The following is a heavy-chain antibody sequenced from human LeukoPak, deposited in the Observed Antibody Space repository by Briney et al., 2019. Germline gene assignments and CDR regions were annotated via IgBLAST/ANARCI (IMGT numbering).Heavy chain of an antibody. J-gene: IGHJ3*02. Sequence: SQTLSLTCAVSGGSISSGGYSWSWIRQPPGKGLEWIGYIYHSGSTYYNPSLKSRVTISVDTSKNQFSLKLSSVTAADTAVYYCARGKYDILTGYYPIIGPSNGGAFDIWGQGTMVTVSS. CDR1: GGSISSGGYS. V-gene: IGHV4-30-2*01. D-gene: IGHD3-9*01. CDR3: ARGKYDILTGYYPIIGPSNGGAFDI. CDR2: IYHSGST.